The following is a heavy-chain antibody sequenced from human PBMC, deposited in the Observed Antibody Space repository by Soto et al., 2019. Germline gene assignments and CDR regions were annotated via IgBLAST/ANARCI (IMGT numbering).Heavy chain of an antibody. D-gene: IGHD3-9*01. V-gene: IGHV4-59*01. Sequence: SETLSLTCTVSGGSISSYYWSWIRQPPGKGLEWIGYIYYSGSTNYNPSLKSRVTISVDTSKNQFSLKLSSVTAADTAVYYCARARELRDFDWLPESDIWLDPWGQGTLVTVSS. J-gene: IGHJ5*02. CDR3: ARARELRDFDWLPESDIWLDP. CDR1: GGSISSYY. CDR2: IYYSGST.